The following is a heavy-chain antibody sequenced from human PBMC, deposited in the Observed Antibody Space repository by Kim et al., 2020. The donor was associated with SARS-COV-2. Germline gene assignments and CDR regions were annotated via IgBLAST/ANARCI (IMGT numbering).Heavy chain of an antibody. CDR3: AGWTTVTTYYYYGMDV. Sequence: GGSLRLSCAASGFTFSSYAMSWVRQAPGKGLEWVSAISGSGGSTYYADSVKGRFTISRDNSKNTLYLQMNSLRAEDTAVYYCAGWTTVTTYYYYGMDVWGHGNTVTVSS. J-gene: IGHJ6*02. D-gene: IGHD4-17*01. V-gene: IGHV3-23*01. CDR1: GFTFSSYA. CDR2: ISGSGGST.